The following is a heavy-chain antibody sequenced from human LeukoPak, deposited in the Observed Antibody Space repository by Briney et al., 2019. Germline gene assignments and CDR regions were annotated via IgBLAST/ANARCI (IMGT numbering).Heavy chain of an antibody. V-gene: IGHV3-53*01. Sequence: PGGSLRLSCAASGFTVSSNYMSWVRQAPGKGLEWVSVIYSSGNTYYADSVKGRFTISRDNSKNTLYLQMNSLRAEDTAVYYCVSRPGWTTTDNWGQGTLVTVSS. D-gene: IGHD3/OR15-3a*01. CDR3: VSRPGWTTTDN. CDR1: GFTVSSNY. J-gene: IGHJ4*02. CDR2: IYSSGNT.